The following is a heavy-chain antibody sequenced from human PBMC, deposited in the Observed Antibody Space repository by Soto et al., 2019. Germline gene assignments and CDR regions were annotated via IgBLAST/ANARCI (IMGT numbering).Heavy chain of an antibody. D-gene: IGHD4-4*01. J-gene: IGHJ6*02. CDR2: IYYSGST. V-gene: IGHV4-31*03. CDR3: ARSTSKGYGMDV. CDR1: GGSISSGGYY. Sequence: QVQLQESGPGLVKPSQTLSLTCTVSGGSISSGGYYWSWIRQHPGKGLEWIGYIYYSGSTYYNPSLKSRVTISVDTSKNQFSLQLSSVTAADTSVYYCARSTSKGYGMDVWGQGTTVTVSS.